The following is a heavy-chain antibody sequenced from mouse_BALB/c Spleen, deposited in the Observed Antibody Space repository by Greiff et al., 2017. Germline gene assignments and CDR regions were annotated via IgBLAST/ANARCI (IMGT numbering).Heavy chain of an antibody. CDR1: GYTFTSYT. V-gene: IGHV1-4*01. CDR2: INPSSGYT. Sequence: QVQLKQSGAELARPGASVKMSCKASGYTFTSYTMHWVKQRPGQGLEWIGYINPSSGYTNYNQKFKDKATLTADKSSSTAYMQLSSLTSEDSAVYYCARRRNYGNYAYFDVWGAGTTVTVSS. J-gene: IGHJ1*01. CDR3: ARRRNYGNYAYFDV. D-gene: IGHD2-1*01.